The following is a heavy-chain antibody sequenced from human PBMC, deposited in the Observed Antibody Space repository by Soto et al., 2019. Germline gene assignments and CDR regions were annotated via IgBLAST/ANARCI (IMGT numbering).Heavy chain of an antibody. V-gene: IGHV3-30*18. J-gene: IGHJ3*01. CDR2: ISYDGSNK. CDR1: GFTFSSYG. CDR3: AKEKLKYYYGSGSYPGGI. D-gene: IGHD3-10*01. Sequence: QVQLVESGGGVVQPGRSLRLSCAASGFTFSSYGMHWVRQAPGKGLEWVAVISYDGSNKYYADSVKGRFTISRDNSKNTLYLQMNSLRAEDTAVYYCAKEKLKYYYGSGSYPGGIWGQGTMVTVSS.